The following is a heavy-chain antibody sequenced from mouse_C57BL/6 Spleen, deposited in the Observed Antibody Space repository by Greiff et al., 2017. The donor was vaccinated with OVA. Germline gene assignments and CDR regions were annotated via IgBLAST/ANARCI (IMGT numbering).Heavy chain of an antibody. V-gene: IGHV1-4*01. CDR1: GYTFTSYS. Sequence: VQLQQSGAELARPGASVKLSCKASGYTFTSYSMHWVKQRPGQGLEWIGYINPSSGSTNYNQKFKDKATLTADKSSSTAYMQLSSLTAEDSAVYYCARDDYDPWFAYWGQGTLVTVSA. J-gene: IGHJ3*01. D-gene: IGHD2-4*01. CDR3: ARDDYDPWFAY. CDR2: INPSSGST.